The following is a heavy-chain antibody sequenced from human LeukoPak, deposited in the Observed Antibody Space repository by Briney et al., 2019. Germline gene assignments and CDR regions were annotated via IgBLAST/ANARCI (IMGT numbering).Heavy chain of an antibody. D-gene: IGHD1-26*01. V-gene: IGHV3-48*03. CDR2: ISSSGSTI. CDR1: GFTFSSYE. CDR3: AREAKMRVGAPLY. Sequence: GGSLRLSCAASGFTFSSYEMNWVRHAPGKGLEWVSYISSSGSTIYYADSVKGRFTISRDNAKNSLYLQMNSLRAEDTAVYYCAREAKMRVGAPLYWGQGTLVTVSS. J-gene: IGHJ4*02.